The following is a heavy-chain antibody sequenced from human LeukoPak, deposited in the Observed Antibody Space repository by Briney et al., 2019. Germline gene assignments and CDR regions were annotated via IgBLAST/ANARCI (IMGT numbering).Heavy chain of an antibody. CDR1: GFTFTSSA. V-gene: IGHV1-58*02. J-gene: IGHJ4*02. CDR3: AADLGYCSGGRCHLDY. Sequence: SVRVFCKTSGFTFTSSAMQWVRQARGQRLEWIGWIVVGSDNANYAQKFQERVTITRDMSTSTAYMELSSLRSEDTAVYYCAADLGYCSGGRCHLDYWGQGTLVTVSS. CDR2: IVVGSDNA. D-gene: IGHD2-15*01.